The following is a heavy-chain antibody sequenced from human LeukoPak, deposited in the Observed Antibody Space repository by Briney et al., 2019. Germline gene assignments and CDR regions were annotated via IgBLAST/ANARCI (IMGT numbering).Heavy chain of an antibody. J-gene: IGHJ4*02. V-gene: IGHV4-34*01. D-gene: IGHD3-22*01. CDR3: ARESKSYDGSGYYHDY. CDR2: INHSGST. Sequence: SETLSLTCAVYGGSFSGYYWSWIRQPPGKGLEWIGEINHSGSTNYKSSLKSRVTISVDTSKNQFSLKLSSVTAADTAVYYCARESKSYDGSGYYHDYWGQGPLVTVSS. CDR1: GGSFSGYY.